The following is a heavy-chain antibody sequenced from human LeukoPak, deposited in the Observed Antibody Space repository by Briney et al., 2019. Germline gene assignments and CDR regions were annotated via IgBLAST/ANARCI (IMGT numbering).Heavy chain of an antibody. CDR2: IYYSGST. V-gene: IGHV4-59*08. D-gene: IGHD6-13*01. Sequence: SETLSLTCTVSGGSISSYYWSWIRQPPGKGLEWIGYIYYSGSTNYNPSLKSRVTISVDTSKNQFSLKLSSVTAADTAVYYCARRGRYSSSWNWFDPWGQGTLVTVSP. J-gene: IGHJ5*02. CDR1: GGSISSYY. CDR3: ARRGRYSSSWNWFDP.